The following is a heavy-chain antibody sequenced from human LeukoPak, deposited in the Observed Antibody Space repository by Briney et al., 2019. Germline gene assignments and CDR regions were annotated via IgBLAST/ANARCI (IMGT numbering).Heavy chain of an antibody. Sequence: SETLSLTCAVYGGSFSGYYWSWIRQPPGKGLEWIGEINHSGSTNYNPSLKSRVTISVDTSKNQFSLKLSSVTAADTAVYYCARLGGDSSSHDYWGQGTLVTVSS. V-gene: IGHV4-34*01. D-gene: IGHD6-13*01. CDR2: INHSGST. J-gene: IGHJ4*02. CDR1: GGSFSGYY. CDR3: ARLGGDSSSHDY.